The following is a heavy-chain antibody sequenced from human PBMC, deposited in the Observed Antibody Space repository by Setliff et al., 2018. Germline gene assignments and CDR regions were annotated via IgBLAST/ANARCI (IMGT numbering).Heavy chain of an antibody. V-gene: IGHV4-30-4*08. CDR3: ARESRYYYDNLGTLDY. Sequence: SETLSLTCTVSGGSISSDDYYWSWIRQPPGKGLEWIGYIYSSGSTYYNPSLKSRVSISVDTSKNQFSLKLSSVTAADTAVYYCARESRYYYDNLGTLDYWGQGTLVTVS. J-gene: IGHJ4*02. D-gene: IGHD3-22*01. CDR1: GGSISSDDYY. CDR2: IYSSGST.